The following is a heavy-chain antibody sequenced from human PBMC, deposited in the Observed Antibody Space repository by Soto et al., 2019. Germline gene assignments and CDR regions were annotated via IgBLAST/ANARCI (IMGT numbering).Heavy chain of an antibody. CDR3: AGSMDSYISYYYARNV. J-gene: IGHJ6*02. CDR2: IYYSGST. Sequence: SETLSLTCTVSGGSFSSYYWSWIRQPPGKGLEWIAYIYYSGSTNSNPSLKSRVTISRDTSRNQVSLKLRSVTAADTAVYYCAGSMDSYISYYYARNVWGQGTTVTVS. V-gene: IGHV4-59*01. D-gene: IGHD2-2*03. CDR1: GGSFSSYY.